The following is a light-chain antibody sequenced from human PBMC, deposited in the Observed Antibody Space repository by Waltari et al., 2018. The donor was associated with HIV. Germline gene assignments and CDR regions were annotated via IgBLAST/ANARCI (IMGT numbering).Light chain of an antibody. J-gene: IGLJ3*02. Sequence: QSALTQPASVSGSPGQSITIPCTGTSSDVGAYNYVSWYQQHPDKAPKLIVYEVNNRPAGISNRFSGSKSGNTASLTISGLQADDEADYYCTSYTSSSTWVFGGGTKVTVL. CDR2: EVN. V-gene: IGLV2-14*01. CDR3: TSYTSSSTWV. CDR1: SSDVGAYNY.